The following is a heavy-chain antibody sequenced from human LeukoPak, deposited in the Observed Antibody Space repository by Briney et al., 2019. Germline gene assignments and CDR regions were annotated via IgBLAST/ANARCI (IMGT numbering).Heavy chain of an antibody. CDR2: ISGSGGST. D-gene: IGHD4-17*01. CDR3: ASPSATVNRGY. CDR1: GFTFSSYA. V-gene: IGHV3-23*01. J-gene: IGHJ4*02. Sequence: GGSLRLSCAASGFTFSSYAMSWVRQAPGKGLEWVSAISGSGGSTYYADSVKGRFTISRDNAKNSLYLQMNSLRAEDTAVYYCASPSATVNRGYWGQGTLVTVSS.